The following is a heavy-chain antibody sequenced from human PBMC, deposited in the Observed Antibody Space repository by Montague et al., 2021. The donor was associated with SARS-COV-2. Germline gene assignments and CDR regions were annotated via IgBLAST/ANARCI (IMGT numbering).Heavy chain of an antibody. D-gene: IGHD3-3*01. CDR2: KYYSGST. V-gene: IGHV4-39*01. Sequence: SETLSLTCTVSGASISSRSYYWGWIRQPPGKGLEWIGFKYYSGSTYYNPTLKSRVTISVDTSKNQLSLKLSSVTAADTAVYYRATLPSSFTIFGVVQGYYFDDWGQGTLVTVSS. CDR1: GASISSRSYY. CDR3: ATLPSSFTIFGVVQGYYFDD. J-gene: IGHJ4*02.